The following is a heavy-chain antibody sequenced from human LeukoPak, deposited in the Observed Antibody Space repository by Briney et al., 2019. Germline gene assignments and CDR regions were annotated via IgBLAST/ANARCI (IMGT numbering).Heavy chain of an antibody. D-gene: IGHD4-17*01. J-gene: IGHJ5*02. CDR2: IYYSGST. Sequence: SETLSLTCAVYGGSFRGYYWSWIRQHPGKGLEWIGYIYYSGSTYYNPSLKSRVSISVDTSKNQFSLKLSSVTAADTAVYYCARVHYGDYIPFDPWGQGTLVTVSS. CDR1: GGSFRGYY. V-gene: IGHV4-31*11. CDR3: ARVHYGDYIPFDP.